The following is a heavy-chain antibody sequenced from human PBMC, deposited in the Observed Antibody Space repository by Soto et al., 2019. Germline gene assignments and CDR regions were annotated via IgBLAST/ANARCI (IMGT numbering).Heavy chain of an antibody. Sequence: GGSLSLSCAASGFTFSSYGMHWVRQAPGKGLEWVAVISYDGSNKYYADSVKGRFTISRDNSKNTLYLQMNSLRAEDTAVYYCAKDDTYSGSSDSNYGMDVWGQGTTVTVSS. CDR3: AKDDTYSGSSDSNYGMDV. V-gene: IGHV3-30*18. CDR1: GFTFSSYG. CDR2: ISYDGSNK. D-gene: IGHD1-26*01. J-gene: IGHJ6*02.